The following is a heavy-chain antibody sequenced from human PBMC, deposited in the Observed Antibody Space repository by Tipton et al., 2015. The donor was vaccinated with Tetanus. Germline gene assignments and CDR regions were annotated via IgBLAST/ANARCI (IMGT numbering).Heavy chain of an antibody. CDR3: AKAKTWINLWFGDA. D-gene: IGHD3-10*01. J-gene: IGHJ1*01. CDR2: VSGNGGST. V-gene: IGHV3-23*01. Sequence: SLRLSCATSGFPFMTYWMTWVRQAPGKGLEWVSGVSGNGGSTYYADSVRGRFTVSRDNSENTLYLQMNSLRVEDTAIYYCAKAKTWINLWFGDAWGPGTRVIVSS. CDR1: GFPFMTYW.